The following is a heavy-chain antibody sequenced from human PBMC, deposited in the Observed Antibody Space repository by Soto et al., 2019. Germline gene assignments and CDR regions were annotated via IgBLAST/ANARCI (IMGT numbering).Heavy chain of an antibody. V-gene: IGHV1-46*01. J-gene: IGHJ5*02. Sequence: ASVKVSCKASGYTFTSYDINWVRQAPGQGLEWMGIINPSGGSTSYAQRFQGRVTMTRDTSTSTVYMELSSLRSEDTAVYYCARATDYDILTGYYRPWFDPWGQGTLVTVSS. CDR1: GYTFTSYD. D-gene: IGHD3-9*01. CDR3: ARATDYDILTGYYRPWFDP. CDR2: INPSGGST.